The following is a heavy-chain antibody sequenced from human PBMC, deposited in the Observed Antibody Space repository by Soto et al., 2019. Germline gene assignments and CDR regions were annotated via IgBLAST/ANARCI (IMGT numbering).Heavy chain of an antibody. CDR3: AIHAGYYDSSGYYYFDY. D-gene: IGHD3-22*01. CDR1: GYTFTSYA. V-gene: IGHV1-18*01. Sequence: GASVKVSCKASGYTFTSYAMHWVRQAPGQRLEWMGWISACNGNTKYAQKLQGRVTMTTDTSTSTAYMELRSLRSDDTAVYYCAIHAGYYDSSGYYYFDYWGQGTLVTVSS. CDR2: ISACNGNT. J-gene: IGHJ4*02.